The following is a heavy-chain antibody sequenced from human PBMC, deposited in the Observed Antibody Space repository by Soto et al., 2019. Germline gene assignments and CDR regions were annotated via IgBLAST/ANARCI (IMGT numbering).Heavy chain of an antibody. CDR3: ARVAIVIMAYANGRAFDI. D-gene: IGHD2-8*01. Sequence: PXGCLRVSCAASSLSFSRYWRSGVRQAPGKGLEWVANINQDGSEKYYVDSVKGRFTISRDNAKNSLYLQMNSLRAEDTAVYYCARVAIVIMAYANGRAFDIWGQGTMVTVSS. V-gene: IGHV3-7*01. J-gene: IGHJ3*02. CDR2: INQDGSEK. CDR1: SLSFSRYW.